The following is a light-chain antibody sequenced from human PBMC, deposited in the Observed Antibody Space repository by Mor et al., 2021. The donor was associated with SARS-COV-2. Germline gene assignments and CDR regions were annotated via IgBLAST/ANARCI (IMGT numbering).Light chain of an antibody. CDR1: QDIRSH. CDR3: QQYGNLPYT. CDR2: DAS. V-gene: IGKV1-33*01. Sequence: TCQASQDIRSHLSWYEHKEGKAPKLLIYDASYLETGVPSRFSGSGFGTDFTLTISSLQPEDFGTFYCQQYGNLPYTFGQ. J-gene: IGKJ2*01.